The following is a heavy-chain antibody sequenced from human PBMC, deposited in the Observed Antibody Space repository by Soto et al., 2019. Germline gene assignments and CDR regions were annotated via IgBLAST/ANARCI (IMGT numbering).Heavy chain of an antibody. V-gene: IGHV3-49*03. CDR3: TRDSNPVDTAMVPFDY. Sequence: PGGSLRLSCTASGFTFGDYAMSWFRQAPGKGLEWVGFIRSKAYGGTTEYAASVKGRFTISRDDSKSIAYLQMNSLKTEDTAVYYCTRDSNPVDTAMVPFDYWGQGTLVTVSS. CDR2: IRSKAYGGTT. J-gene: IGHJ4*02. D-gene: IGHD5-18*01. CDR1: GFTFGDYA.